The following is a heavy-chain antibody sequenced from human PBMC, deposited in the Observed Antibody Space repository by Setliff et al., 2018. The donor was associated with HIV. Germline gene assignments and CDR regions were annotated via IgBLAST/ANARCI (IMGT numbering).Heavy chain of an antibody. CDR1: GGSISSYY. D-gene: IGHD2-2*01. Sequence: SETLSLTCTVSGGSISSYYWSWIRQPPGKGLGWIGYIYYSGSTNYNPSLKSRVTISVDTSKNQFSLKLSSVTAADTAVYYCARADIVVVPAAISSIFYYYYYMDVWGKGTTVTVSS. J-gene: IGHJ6*03. CDR2: IYYSGST. V-gene: IGHV4-59*01. CDR3: ARADIVVVPAAISSIFYYYYYMDV.